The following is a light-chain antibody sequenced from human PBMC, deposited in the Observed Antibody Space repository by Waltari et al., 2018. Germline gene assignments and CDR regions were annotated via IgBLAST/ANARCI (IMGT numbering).Light chain of an antibody. CDR1: QSIGSS. V-gene: IGKV1-5*01. CDR3: QQYHSYSPS. Sequence: DIQMAQAPSTLSASVGDRVTIPCRASQSIGSSLAWSQQKLGEAPTLLIYDASSFERGVPSRFSGSGSGTDFTLSISSLQPDDFATYYCQQYHSYSPSFGQGTKVEMK. CDR2: DAS. J-gene: IGKJ1*01.